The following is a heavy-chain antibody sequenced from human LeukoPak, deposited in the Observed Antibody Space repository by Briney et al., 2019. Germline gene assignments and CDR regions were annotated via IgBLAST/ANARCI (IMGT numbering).Heavy chain of an antibody. V-gene: IGHV3-23*01. CDR1: GFTFSSYA. D-gene: IGHD6-13*01. CDR2: ISSSGGNT. J-gene: IGHJ6*02. Sequence: TGGSLRLSCAASGFTFSSYAMSWVRQAPGKGLEWVSSISSSGGNTYYADSVKGRFTISRDNSKNTLYLQMDSLRADDTAVYYCAKSIAAAATYYYYGMDVWGQGTTVTVSS. CDR3: AKSIAAAATYYYYGMDV.